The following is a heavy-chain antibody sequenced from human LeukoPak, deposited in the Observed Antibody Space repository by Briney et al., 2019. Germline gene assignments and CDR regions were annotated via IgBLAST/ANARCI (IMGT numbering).Heavy chain of an antibody. CDR1: GFTFGDYA. CDR3: TRDGGYNWNNKFGY. D-gene: IGHD1-1*01. V-gene: IGHV3-49*04. CDR2: IRSKAYGGTT. Sequence: GGSLRLSCTASGFTFGDYAMSWVRQAPGKGLEWVGFIRSKAYGGTTEYAASVKGRFTISGDDSKSIAYLQMNSLKTEDTAVYYCTRDGGYNWNNKFGYWGQGTLVTVSS. J-gene: IGHJ4*02.